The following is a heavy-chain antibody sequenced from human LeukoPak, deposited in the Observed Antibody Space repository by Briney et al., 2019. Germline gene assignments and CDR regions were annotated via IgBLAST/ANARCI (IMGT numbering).Heavy chain of an antibody. CDR2: ITSSSKYI. CDR3: AKEGDYYGSGSYRDGFDI. D-gene: IGHD3-10*01. J-gene: IGHJ3*02. V-gene: IGHV3-21*01. Sequence: GGSLRLSCAASGITFSHYTTNWVRQAPGKGLEWISSITSSSKYIYYADSLKGRFTISRDNAKNSLYLQMNSLGVEDTAVYYCAKEGDYYGSGSYRDGFDIWGQGTRATVSS. CDR1: GITFSHYT.